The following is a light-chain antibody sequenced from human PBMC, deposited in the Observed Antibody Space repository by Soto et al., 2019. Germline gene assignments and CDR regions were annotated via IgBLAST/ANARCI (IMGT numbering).Light chain of an antibody. CDR3: QQYGSSQFT. V-gene: IGKV3-20*01. Sequence: EIVLTQSPGTLSLSPGERATLSCRASQSVTSSYLAWYQQKPGQAPRLLIYGASNRATGIPDRFSGSGSGTDFTLTISRLEPEEFAVYYCQQYGSSQFTFGPGTKVDIK. CDR2: GAS. CDR1: QSVTSSY. J-gene: IGKJ3*01.